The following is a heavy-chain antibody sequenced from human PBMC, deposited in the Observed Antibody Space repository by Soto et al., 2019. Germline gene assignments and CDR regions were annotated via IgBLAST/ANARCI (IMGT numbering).Heavy chain of an antibody. CDR1: RFVFSNYS. CDR2: IYAAGK. J-gene: IGHJ4*02. Sequence: ESLRLSCAASRFVFSNYSMFWFRPPPGRGLEWVSTIYAAGKFYADYVKGRFTVSRDNSRDTLFLQMDSLRVEDTAMYFCAKDVIPGDGYEDTDYWGQGTTVTVSS. V-gene: IGHV3-23*01. CDR3: AKDVIPGDGYEDTDY. D-gene: IGHD5-12*01.